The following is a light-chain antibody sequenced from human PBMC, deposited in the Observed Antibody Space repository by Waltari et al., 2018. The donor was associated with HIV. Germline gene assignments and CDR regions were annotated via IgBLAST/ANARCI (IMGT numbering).Light chain of an antibody. V-gene: IGLV2-14*03. CDR1: SSDVGRYNY. CDR2: DVS. CDR3: SSYTSSSTVV. J-gene: IGLJ2*01. Sequence: QSALTQPASVSGSPGQSITLSCTGASSDVGRYNYVSCYQHPPGKAPKLIIYDVSKRPSGVSNRFSGSKSGTTASLTSSGLQAEEEADYYCSSYTSSSTVVFGGGTKLPVL.